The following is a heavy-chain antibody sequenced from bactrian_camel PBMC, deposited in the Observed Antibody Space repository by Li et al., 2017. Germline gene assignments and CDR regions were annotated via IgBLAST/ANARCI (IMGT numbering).Heavy chain of an antibody. CDR1: GSSLC. D-gene: IGHD3*01. V-gene: IGHV3S53*01. CDR3: AAGWGGSSAWCYSPR. J-gene: IGHJ4*01. CDR2: VSSEGVP. Sequence: HVQLVESGGGSVQAGGSLNLSCLASGSSLCMGWFRQAPGKEREWVAEVSSEGVPTVADSVKGRFTISKDNAKNTLYLQINNLKPEDTAMYYCAAGWGGSSAWCYSPRWGQGTQVTVS.